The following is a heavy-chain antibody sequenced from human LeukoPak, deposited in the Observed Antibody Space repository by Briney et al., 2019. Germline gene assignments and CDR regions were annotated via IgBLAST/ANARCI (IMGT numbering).Heavy chain of an antibody. D-gene: IGHD2-15*01. V-gene: IGHV4-34*01. CDR1: GGSFSGYY. J-gene: IGHJ6*04. Sequence: SETLSLTCAVYGGSFSGYYWSWIRQPPGKGLEWIGEINHSGSTNYNPSLKSRVTMSVDTSKNQFSLKLSSVTAADTAVYYCARGVYCRGGSCYDRGGYYGMDVWGKGTTVTVSS. CDR2: INHSGST. CDR3: ARGVYCRGGSCYDRGGYYGMDV.